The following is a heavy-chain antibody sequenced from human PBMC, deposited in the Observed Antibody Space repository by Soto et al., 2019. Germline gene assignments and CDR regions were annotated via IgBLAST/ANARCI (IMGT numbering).Heavy chain of an antibody. Sequence: QVQLQESGPGLVKPSQTLSLTCTVSGGSISSGGYYWSWIRQHPGKGLEWIGYIYYSGSTYYNPSLKSRVTISVDTAKNQFSLKRSSVTAADTAVYYCARGMVRGLGGGGFDPWGQGTLVTVSS. V-gene: IGHV4-31*03. CDR3: ARGMVRGLGGGGFDP. CDR1: GGSISSGGYY. CDR2: IYYSGST. D-gene: IGHD3-10*01. J-gene: IGHJ5*02.